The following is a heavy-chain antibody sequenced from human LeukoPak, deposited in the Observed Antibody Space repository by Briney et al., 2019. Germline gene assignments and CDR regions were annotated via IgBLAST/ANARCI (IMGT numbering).Heavy chain of an antibody. J-gene: IGHJ4*02. CDR2: INWNGGST. CDR3: AGGGRNGSYFDY. V-gene: IGHV3-20*04. CDR1: GFRFDDHG. Sequence: PGGSLRLSCAASGFRFDDHGMSWVRQAPGKGLEWVSGINWNGGSTGYGDSVKGRFTISRDNAKNFLYLQMNSLRAEDTALYYCAGGGRNGSYFDYWGQGILVTVSS. D-gene: IGHD5-24*01.